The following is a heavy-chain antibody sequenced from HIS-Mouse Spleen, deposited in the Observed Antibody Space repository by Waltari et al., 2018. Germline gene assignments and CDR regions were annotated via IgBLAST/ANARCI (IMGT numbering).Heavy chain of an antibody. Sequence: EVQLVESGGGLVKPGGSLRLSCAASGFTFSSYSMNWVRQAPGKGLEGVSAISSSSSYIYYADSVKGRFTISRDNAKNSLYLQMNSLKTEDTAVYYCTGGSWSGYYFDYWGQGTLVTVSS. CDR2: ISSSSSYI. CDR3: TGGSWSGYYFDY. V-gene: IGHV3-21*04. CDR1: GFTFSSYS. J-gene: IGHJ4*02. D-gene: IGHD3-3*01.